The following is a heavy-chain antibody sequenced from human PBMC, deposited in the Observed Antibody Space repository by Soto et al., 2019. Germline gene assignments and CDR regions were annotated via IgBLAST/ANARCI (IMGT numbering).Heavy chain of an antibody. CDR2: ISYDGSNK. J-gene: IGHJ6*02. CDR1: GFTFSSYA. V-gene: IGHV3-30-3*01. CDR3: ARDKTYDSSGYYHYYYYYGMDV. Sequence: GGSLRLSCAASGFTFSSYAMHWVRQAPGKGLEWVAVISYDGSNKYYADSVKGRFTISRDNSKNTLYLQMNSLRAEDTAVYYCARDKTYDSSGYYHYYYYYGMDVWGQGTTVTVSS. D-gene: IGHD3-22*01.